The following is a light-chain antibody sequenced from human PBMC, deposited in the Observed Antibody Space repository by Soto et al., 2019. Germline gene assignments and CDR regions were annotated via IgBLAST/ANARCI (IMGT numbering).Light chain of an antibody. CDR1: SSDVGSYNL. Sequence: QSALTQPASVSGSPGQSITISCTGTSSDVGSYNLVSWYQQHPGKAPKLMIYEDTERPSGVSNRFSGSKSGNTASLTISGLQAEDEADYYCSSYAVSTTYVVFGGGTKLTVL. J-gene: IGLJ2*01. CDR3: SSYAVSTTYVV. CDR2: EDT. V-gene: IGLV2-23*01.